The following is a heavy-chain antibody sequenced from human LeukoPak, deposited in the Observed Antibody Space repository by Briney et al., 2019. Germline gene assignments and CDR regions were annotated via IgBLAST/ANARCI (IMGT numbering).Heavy chain of an antibody. CDR2: ISSSSSTI. D-gene: IGHD6-19*01. CDR1: GFTFSSYS. CDR3: ARDPNVRGWWDYYYYGMDV. Sequence: GGSLRLSCAASGFTFSSYSMNWVRQAPGKGLEWVSYISSSSSTIYYADSVKGRFTISRDNAKNSLYLQMNGLRAEDTAVYYCARDPNVRGWWDYYYYGMDVWGQGTTVAVSS. J-gene: IGHJ6*02. V-gene: IGHV3-48*01.